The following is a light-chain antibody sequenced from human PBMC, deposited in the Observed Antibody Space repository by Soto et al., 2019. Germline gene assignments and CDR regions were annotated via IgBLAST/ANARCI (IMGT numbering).Light chain of an antibody. CDR1: SSDVGGYNY. J-gene: IGLJ1*01. CDR3: SSYTSSSTLLYV. CDR2: DVS. V-gene: IGLV2-14*01. Sequence: QLVLTQPASVSGSPGQSITISCTGTSSDVGGYNYVSWYQQHPGKAPKLMIYDVSNRPSGVSNRFSGSKSGNTASLTISGLQAEDEADYYCSSYTSSSTLLYVFGTGTKLTVL.